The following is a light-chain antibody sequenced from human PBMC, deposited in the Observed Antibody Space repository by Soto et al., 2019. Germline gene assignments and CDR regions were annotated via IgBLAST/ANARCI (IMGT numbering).Light chain of an antibody. V-gene: IGLV2-8*01. Sequence: QSALTQPPSASGSPGQTVAISCTGTSSDVGAYNYVSWYQQHPGKAPKLMIYDVIERPSGVPARFSGSKSGNTASLTVSGLQPEDEADYYFCSYTTSSTYVFGTGTKVTVL. J-gene: IGLJ1*01. CDR3: CSYTTSSTYV. CDR1: SSDVGAYNY. CDR2: DVI.